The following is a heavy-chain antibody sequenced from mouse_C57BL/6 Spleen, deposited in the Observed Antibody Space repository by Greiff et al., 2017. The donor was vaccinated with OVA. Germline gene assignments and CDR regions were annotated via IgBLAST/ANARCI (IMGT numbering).Heavy chain of an antibody. D-gene: IGHD2-3*01. CDR2: IRSKSSNYAT. Sequence: EVQVVESGGGLVQPKGSLKLSCAASGFTFNTYAMHWVRQAPGKGLEWVARIRSKSSNYATYYADSVKDRFTISRDDSQSMLYLQMNNLKTEDTAMYYCVREGDGYYDYAMDYWGQGTSVTVSS. J-gene: IGHJ4*01. CDR3: VREGDGYYDYAMDY. CDR1: GFTFNTYA. V-gene: IGHV10-3*01.